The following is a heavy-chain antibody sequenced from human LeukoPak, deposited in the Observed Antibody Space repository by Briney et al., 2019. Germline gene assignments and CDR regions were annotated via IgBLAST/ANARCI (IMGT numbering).Heavy chain of an antibody. CDR3: AREKLGTTDAFDI. CDR2: IYYSGST. V-gene: IGHV4-31*03. J-gene: IGHJ3*02. Sequence: SQTLSLTCTVSGGSISSGGYYWSWIRQHPGEGLEWIGYIYYSGSTYYNPSLKSRVTISVDTSKNQFSLKLSSVTAADTAVYYCAREKLGTTDAFDIWGQGTMVTVSS. D-gene: IGHD4-11*01. CDR1: GGSISSGGYY.